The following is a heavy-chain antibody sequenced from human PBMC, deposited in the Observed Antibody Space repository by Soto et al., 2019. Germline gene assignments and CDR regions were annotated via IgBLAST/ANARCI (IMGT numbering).Heavy chain of an antibody. CDR1: GYTFTDYD. CDR2: MNAKSGNT. V-gene: IGHV1-8*01. J-gene: IGHJ4*02. Sequence: ASVKVSCKASGYTFTDYDIMWVRQVTGQGLEWMGWMNAKSGNTGFAQKFQGRVTMTWDSSISTGYMEMSSLRSEDTAVYYCARGYCDRSGYYPIDHWGQGTLVTVSS. D-gene: IGHD3-22*01. CDR3: ARGYCDRSGYYPIDH.